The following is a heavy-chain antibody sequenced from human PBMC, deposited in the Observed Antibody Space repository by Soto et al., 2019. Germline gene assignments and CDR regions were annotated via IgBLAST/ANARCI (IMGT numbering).Heavy chain of an antibody. Sequence: GGSLRLSCAASGFTFDDYAMHWVRQAPGKGLEWVSGISWNSGSIGYADSVKGRFTISRDNAKNSLYLQMNSLRAEDPALYYCAKDKGSGSYYYYGMDVWGQGTTVTVSS. CDR2: ISWNSGSI. CDR3: AKDKGSGSYYYYGMDV. CDR1: GFTFDDYA. J-gene: IGHJ6*02. V-gene: IGHV3-9*01. D-gene: IGHD1-26*01.